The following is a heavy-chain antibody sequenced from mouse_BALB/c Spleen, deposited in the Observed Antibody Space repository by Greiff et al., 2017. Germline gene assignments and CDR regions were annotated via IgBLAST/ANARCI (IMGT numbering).Heavy chain of an antibody. V-gene: IGHV5-6*01. CDR3: ARITTQENAMDY. D-gene: IGHD2-4*01. J-gene: IGHJ4*01. CDR1: GFTFSSYG. Sequence: EVQLVESGGDLVKPGGSLKLSCAASGFTFSSYGMSWVRQTPDKRLEWVATISSGGSYTYYPDSVKGRFTISRDNAKNTLYLQMSSLKSEDTAMYYCARITTQENAMDYWGQGTSVTVSS. CDR2: ISSGGSYT.